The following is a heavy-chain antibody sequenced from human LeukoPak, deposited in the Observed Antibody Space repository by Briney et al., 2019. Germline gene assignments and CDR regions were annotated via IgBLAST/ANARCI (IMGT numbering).Heavy chain of an antibody. J-gene: IGHJ4*02. CDR1: GFSFGDYY. CDR3: ARDRRSPHSGYDWGHCDI. Sequence: PGGSLRLSCAASGFSFGDYYMTWIRQAPGKGLEWISNINSNSYTIYYAVSVKGRFPIPRDNAKRSLYLQMDRLRADDTAVDYCARDRRSPHSGYDWGHCDIWGQGTLVGVSS. D-gene: IGHD5-12*01. CDR2: INSNSYTI. V-gene: IGHV3-11*01.